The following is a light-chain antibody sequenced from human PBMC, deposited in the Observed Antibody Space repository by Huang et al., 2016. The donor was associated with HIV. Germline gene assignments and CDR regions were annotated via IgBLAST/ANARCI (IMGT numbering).Light chain of an antibody. CDR3: MQTLQTRT. V-gene: IGKV2-28*01. CDR2: LGS. Sequence: DIVMTQSPLSLHVTPGEAASISCRSSQSLLHSNGYTYLDWYLQKPGQSPQLLIYLGSNRASVVPDRFSGSGSGTDFTLKISRVEAEDVGVYYCMQTLQTRTFGQGTKVEIK. J-gene: IGKJ1*01. CDR1: QSLLHSNGYTY.